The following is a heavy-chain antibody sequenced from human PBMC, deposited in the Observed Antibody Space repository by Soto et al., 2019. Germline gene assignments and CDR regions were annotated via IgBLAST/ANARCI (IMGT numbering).Heavy chain of an antibody. D-gene: IGHD6-19*01. V-gene: IGHV3-30*18. J-gene: IGHJ4*02. CDR3: AKGAEWLATIDY. CDR1: GFIFSDYG. CDR2: ISFDGNNK. Sequence: GGSLRLSCAASGFIFSDYGMHWVRQAPGKGLEWVAIISFDGNNKYYADSVKGRFTISRDNSNNTLYLQMNSLRAEDRAVYFCAKGAEWLATIDYWGQGALVTVYS.